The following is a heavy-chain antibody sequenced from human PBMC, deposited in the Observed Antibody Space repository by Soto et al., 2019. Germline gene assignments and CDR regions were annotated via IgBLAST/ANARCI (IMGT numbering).Heavy chain of an antibody. D-gene: IGHD3-16*01. CDR1: GFTFSSYW. CDR2: IKQDGSEK. Sequence: PGGSLRLSCAASGFTFSSYWMSWVRQAPGKGLEWVANIKQDGSEKYYVDSVKGRFTISRDNAKNSLYLQMNSLRAEDTAVYYCASWGQASKNLYYYYYGMDVWGQGTMVTVS. V-gene: IGHV3-7*01. J-gene: IGHJ6*02. CDR3: ASWGQASKNLYYYYYGMDV.